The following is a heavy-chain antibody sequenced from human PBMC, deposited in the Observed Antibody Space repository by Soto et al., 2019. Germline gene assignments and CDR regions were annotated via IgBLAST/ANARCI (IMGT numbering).Heavy chain of an antibody. CDR1: GDSISSDDYY. J-gene: IGHJ4*02. CDR2: IYYRGST. D-gene: IGHD3-10*01. CDR3: ARDRLDYYNSGSYLDY. Sequence: SETLSLTCTVSGDSISSDDYYWSWIRQHPGKGQERIGYIYYRGSTYYNPSLKSRVTISVDTSKSQFSLKLSSVTATDTVVYYCARDRLDYYNSGSYLDYWGQGTLVTVSS. V-gene: IGHV4-31*03.